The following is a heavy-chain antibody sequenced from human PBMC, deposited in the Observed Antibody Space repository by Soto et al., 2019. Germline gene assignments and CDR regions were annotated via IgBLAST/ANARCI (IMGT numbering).Heavy chain of an antibody. Sequence: QVQLVQSGAEVKKPGASVKVSCKASGYTFSTYGISWVRQAPGQGLEWMGWISAYNGNTNYAQKLQGRVTMTTDTSTSTAYMELRSLRADDTAVYYCARGVAYYYGSGNNWFEPWGQGTLVTVSS. CDR2: ISAYNGNT. CDR3: ARGVAYYYGSGNNWFEP. V-gene: IGHV1-18*04. J-gene: IGHJ5*02. CDR1: GYTFSTYG. D-gene: IGHD3-10*01.